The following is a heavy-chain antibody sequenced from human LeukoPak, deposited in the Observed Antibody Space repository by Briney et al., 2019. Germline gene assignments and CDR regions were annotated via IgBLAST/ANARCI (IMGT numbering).Heavy chain of an antibody. V-gene: IGHV3-74*01. CDR1: GFTFSGYW. CDR2: INSDGSST. J-gene: IGHJ4*02. D-gene: IGHD3-10*01. CDR3: ARTYGSGSHPIDY. Sequence: PGGSLRLSCAASGFTFSGYWMYWVRQAPGKGPVWVSRINSDGSSTSYADSVKGRFTISRDNAKNTLYLQMNSLRAEDTAVYYCARTYGSGSHPIDYWGQGTLVTVSS.